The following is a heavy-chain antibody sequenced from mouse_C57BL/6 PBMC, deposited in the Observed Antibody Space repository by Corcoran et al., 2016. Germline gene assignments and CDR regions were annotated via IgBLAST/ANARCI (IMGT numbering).Heavy chain of an antibody. D-gene: IGHD4-1*02. CDR1: VYTFPVSR. Sequence: QFQLQKTEAGLMKLGAPEKLSCKATVYTFPVSRTAWVKQRPGHGLWWIGEILPGSGSTNYNEKFKGKATFTANTYSNTAYMQLISLTTEDSAIYYCARSNWDPFESLDYWGQGTTLTVSS. J-gene: IGHJ2*01. CDR2: ILPGSGST. V-gene: IGHV1-9*01. CDR3: ARSNWDPFESLDY.